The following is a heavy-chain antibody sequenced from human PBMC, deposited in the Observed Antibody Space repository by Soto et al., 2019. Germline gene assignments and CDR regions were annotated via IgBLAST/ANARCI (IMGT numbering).Heavy chain of an antibody. D-gene: IGHD5-18*01. CDR3: AKGDAPGIQLWPYGMDV. Sequence: QVQLVESGGGVVQPGRSLRLSCAASGFTFSSYGMHWVRQAPGKGLEWVAVISYDGSNKYYADSVKGRFTISRDNSKNTLYLQMNSLRAEDTAVYYCAKGDAPGIQLWPYGMDVW. V-gene: IGHV3-30*18. CDR1: GFTFSSYG. J-gene: IGHJ6*01. CDR2: ISYDGSNK.